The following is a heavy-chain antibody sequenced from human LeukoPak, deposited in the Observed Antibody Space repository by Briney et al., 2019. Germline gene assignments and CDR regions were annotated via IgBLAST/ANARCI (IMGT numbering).Heavy chain of an antibody. J-gene: IGHJ4*02. V-gene: IGHV4-30-2*01. CDR1: GGSISSGGYY. CDR2: IYHSGST. D-gene: IGHD1-26*01. Sequence: SETLSLTCTVSGGSISSGGYYWSWIRQPPGKGLEWIGYIYHSGSTYYNPSLKSRVTISVDRSKNQFSLKLSSVTAADTAVYYCASEGSIEWETLITWGQGTLVTVSS. CDR3: ASEGSIEWETLIT.